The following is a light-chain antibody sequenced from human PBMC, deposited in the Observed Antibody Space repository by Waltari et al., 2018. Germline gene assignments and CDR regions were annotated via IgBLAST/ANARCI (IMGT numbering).Light chain of an antibody. V-gene: IGKV1-13*02. CDR1: QDINSD. CDR2: YAS. CDR3: QHFKTYPIT. Sequence: AIQLTQSPSSLSASVGDRVTIACRASQDINSDLAWYQQKPGKAPKLLIYYASSLQSGVPSRFSSSGSGTDFTLTISSLQPEDFATYHCQHFKTYPITFGQGTRLEIK. J-gene: IGKJ5*01.